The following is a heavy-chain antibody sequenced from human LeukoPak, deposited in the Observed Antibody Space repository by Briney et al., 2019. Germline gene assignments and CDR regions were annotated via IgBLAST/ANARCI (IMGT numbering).Heavy chain of an antibody. CDR3: ARDAYGSESFHQYYGMDA. Sequence: GRSLRLSCATSGFTFDEYAMHWVRQAPGKGLEWVSGINWNSGSIDYADSVKGRFTISRDNAKNSLYLHMNSLRAEDTAVYYCARDAYGSESFHQYYGMDAWGQGTTVTVSS. CDR2: INWNSGSI. D-gene: IGHD3-10*01. CDR1: GFTFDEYA. V-gene: IGHV3-9*01. J-gene: IGHJ6*02.